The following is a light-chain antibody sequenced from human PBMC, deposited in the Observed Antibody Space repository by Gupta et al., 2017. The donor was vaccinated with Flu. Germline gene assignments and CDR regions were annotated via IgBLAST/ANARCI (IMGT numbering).Light chain of an antibody. CDR2: DAS. V-gene: IGKV1-33*01. CDR1: QDIDNY. CDR3: HQYDNLPYT. Sequence: DIQMTQSPSSLSASVGDRVTITCQASQDIDNYLNWYQQKPGKAPKLLIYDASTLETGAPSRFSGSGSVTVFTFTISSLQPEDIATYYCHQYDNLPYTFGQGTKLEIK. J-gene: IGKJ2*01.